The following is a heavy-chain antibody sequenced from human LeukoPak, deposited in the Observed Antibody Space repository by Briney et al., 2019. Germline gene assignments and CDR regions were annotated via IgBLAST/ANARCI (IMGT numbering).Heavy chain of an antibody. CDR3: ARDPDYYDSSGYGAFDI. Sequence: PGGSLRLSCAASGFTVSSNYMSWVRQAPGKGLEWVSVIYSGGSTYYADSVKGRFTISRDNSKNTLYLQMNSLRAEDTAVYYCARDPDYYDSSGYGAFDIWGHGTMVTVSS. CDR2: IYSGGST. D-gene: IGHD3-22*01. J-gene: IGHJ3*02. CDR1: GFTVSSNY. V-gene: IGHV3-66*01.